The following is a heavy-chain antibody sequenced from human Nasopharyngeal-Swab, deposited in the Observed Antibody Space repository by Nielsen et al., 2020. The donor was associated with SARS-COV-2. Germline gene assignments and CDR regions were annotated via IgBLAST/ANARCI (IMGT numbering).Heavy chain of an antibody. CDR2: MNPNSGNT. CDR3: AVDGVGATPREYAFDI. J-gene: IGHJ3*02. CDR1: GETFTSYD. V-gene: IGHV1-8*01. D-gene: IGHD1-26*01. Sequence: AEVKVSCKASGETFTSYDINWVRQDTGQGVEWMGWMNPNSGNTGYAQKFQGRVTMTRNTSISTAYMELSSLRSEDTAVYYCAVDGVGATPREYAFDIWGQGTMVTVSS.